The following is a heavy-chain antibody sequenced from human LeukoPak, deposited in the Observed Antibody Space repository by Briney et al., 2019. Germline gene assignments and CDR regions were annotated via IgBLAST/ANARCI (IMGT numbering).Heavy chain of an antibody. J-gene: IGHJ4*02. D-gene: IGHD3-22*01. CDR2: MSHSGST. Sequence: SETLSLTCGVSGYSISSGYHWGWIRQPTGRGLEWIGSMSHSGSTYYNPSLKSRVTISVDTSKNQFSVKLSSVAAADTAVYYCARHHLYDSSGDGRYYFDYWGQGTLVTVSS. CDR3: ARHHLYDSSGDGRYYFDY. CDR1: GYSISSGYH. V-gene: IGHV4-38-2*01.